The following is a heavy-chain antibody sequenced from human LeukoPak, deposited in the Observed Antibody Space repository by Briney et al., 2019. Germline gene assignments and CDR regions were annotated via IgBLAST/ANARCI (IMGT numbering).Heavy chain of an antibody. CDR3: ARRQTYFDY. Sequence: SETLSLTRTVSGGSMSPYFWSWVRQPPGKGLEWIGYVYTNDGSTKYNPSLKSRVTMSVDTSKNQISLKLSSVTAADTAIYYCARRQTYFDYWGQGTLVTVSS. CDR1: GGSMSPYF. CDR2: VYTNDGST. V-gene: IGHV4-4*09. J-gene: IGHJ4*02.